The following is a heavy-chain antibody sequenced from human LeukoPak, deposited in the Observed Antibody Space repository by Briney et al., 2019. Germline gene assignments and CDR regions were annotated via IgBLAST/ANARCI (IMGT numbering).Heavy chain of an antibody. CDR3: ARDIATTGWYTFDY. CDR2: INHRGST. D-gene: IGHD6-19*01. CDR1: GGSFSGYY. V-gene: IGHV4-34*01. J-gene: IGHJ4*02. Sequence: SETLSLTCAVYGGSFSGYYWTWIRQTPGKGLEWIGEINHRGSTNYNPSLESRVTISVDTSKNHFSLDLTSVTAADTAVYYCARDIATTGWYTFDYWGQGTPVTVSA.